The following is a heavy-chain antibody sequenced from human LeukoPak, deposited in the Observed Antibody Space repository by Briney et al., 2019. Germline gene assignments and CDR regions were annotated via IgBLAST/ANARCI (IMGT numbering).Heavy chain of an antibody. CDR1: GGSISSYY. CDR3: ARDYGDPGSMDV. CDR2: IYYSGST. Sequence: SETLSLTCTVSGGSISSYYWSWIRQPPGKGLEWIGYIYYSGSTNYNPSLKSRVTISVDTSKNQFSLKLSSVTAADTAVYYCARDYGDPGSMDVGGKGTTVTVSS. J-gene: IGHJ6*04. D-gene: IGHD4-17*01. V-gene: IGHV4-59*01.